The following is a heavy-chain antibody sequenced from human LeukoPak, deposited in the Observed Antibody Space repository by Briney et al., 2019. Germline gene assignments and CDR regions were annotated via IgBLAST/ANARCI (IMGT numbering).Heavy chain of an antibody. CDR1: GGSISSYY. Sequence: SETLSLTYTVSGGSISSYYWSWIRQPPGKGLEWIGYIYYSGSSNYNPSLKSRVTISVDTSENQFSLKLSSVTAADTAVYYCARSRSGYFDLWGRGTLVTVSS. V-gene: IGHV4-59*01. CDR3: ARSRSGYFDL. CDR2: IYYSGSS. J-gene: IGHJ2*01.